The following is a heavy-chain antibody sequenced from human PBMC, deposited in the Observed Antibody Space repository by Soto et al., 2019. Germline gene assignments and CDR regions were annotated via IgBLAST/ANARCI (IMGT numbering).Heavy chain of an antibody. J-gene: IGHJ6*02. CDR1: GVSISSDGYS. CDR2: IYQSGST. Sequence: QLQLQESGSGLVKPSQTLSLTCAVSGVSISSDGYSWSWIRQPPGKGLEWIGFIYQSGSTYYNPSLKSRGTMSVDRSKNQFSLKLTSVTAADTAVYYFARASYDFWTSYHYGMDVWGQGTTVTVSS. CDR3: ARASYDFWTSYHYGMDV. D-gene: IGHD3-3*01. V-gene: IGHV4-30-2*01.